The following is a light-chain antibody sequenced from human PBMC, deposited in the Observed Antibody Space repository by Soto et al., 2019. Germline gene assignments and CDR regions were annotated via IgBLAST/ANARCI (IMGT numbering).Light chain of an antibody. CDR2: GAS. CDR3: QQYGSSLVT. J-gene: IGKJ5*01. V-gene: IGKV3-20*01. Sequence: EIVLTQSPGTLSLSPGERATLSCRASQSVSSSYLAWYQQKPGQAPRLLIHGASSRATGIPDRFSDSGSGTDFTLTISRLEPDDCAVYYCQQYGSSLVTFGQGTRLEIK. CDR1: QSVSSSY.